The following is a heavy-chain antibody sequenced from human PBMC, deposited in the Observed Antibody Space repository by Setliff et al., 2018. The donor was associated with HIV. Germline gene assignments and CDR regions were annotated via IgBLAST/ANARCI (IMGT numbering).Heavy chain of an antibody. D-gene: IGHD3-22*01. CDR3: ARTEADYYDSSGYWG. CDR1: GYTFTSYA. Sequence: ASVKVSCKASGYTFTSYAMHWVRQAPGQRLEWMGWINAGNGNTKYSQKFQGRVTITRDSSASTAYMELSSLRSEDTAVYYCARTEADYYDSSGYWGWGQGTLVTVSS. V-gene: IGHV1-3*01. J-gene: IGHJ4*02. CDR2: INAGNGNT.